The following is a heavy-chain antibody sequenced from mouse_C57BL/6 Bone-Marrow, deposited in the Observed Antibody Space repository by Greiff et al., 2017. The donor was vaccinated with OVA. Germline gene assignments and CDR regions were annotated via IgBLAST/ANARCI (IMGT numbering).Heavy chain of an antibody. CDR3: ARNYGRDY. J-gene: IGHJ2*01. Sequence: EVQLQQSGPELVKPGASVKMSCKASGYTFTDYNMHWVKQSHGKSLEWIGYINPNNGGTSYHQKFKGKAKLTINKSSSTAYMERRSLTSEDSAVYYCARNYGRDYGGQGTTLTVSS. D-gene: IGHD1-1*01. V-gene: IGHV1-22*01. CDR1: GYTFTDYN. CDR2: INPNNGGT.